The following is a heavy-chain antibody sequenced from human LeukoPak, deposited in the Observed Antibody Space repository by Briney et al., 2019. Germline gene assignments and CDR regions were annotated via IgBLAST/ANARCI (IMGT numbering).Heavy chain of an antibody. V-gene: IGHV4-4*07. D-gene: IGHD3-22*01. CDR1: GGSISSYY. J-gene: IGHJ4*02. CDR3: ARDYDSSGNPPYFDY. CDR2: IYTSGST. Sequence: WETLSLTCTVSGGSISSYYWSWIRQPAGKGLEWIGRIYTSGSTNCNPSLKSRVTMSVDTSKNQFSLKLSSVTAADTAVYYCARDYDSSGNPPYFDYWGQGTLVTVSS.